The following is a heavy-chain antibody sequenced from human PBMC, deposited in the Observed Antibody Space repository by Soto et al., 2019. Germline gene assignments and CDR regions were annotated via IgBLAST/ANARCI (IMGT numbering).Heavy chain of an antibody. D-gene: IGHD6-19*01. CDR1: VFTFDGYA. CDR2: ISWSGGST. CDR3: AKQRGYSSGWYGAFDI. V-gene: IGHV3-23*01. Sequence: GGSLRLSCAASVFTFDGYARHWVRQAPGKGLEWVSVISWSGGSTYYADSVKGRFTISRDDSKNSVYLQMDSLRAEDTAVYYCAKQRGYSSGWYGAFDIWGQGTMVTVS. J-gene: IGHJ3*02.